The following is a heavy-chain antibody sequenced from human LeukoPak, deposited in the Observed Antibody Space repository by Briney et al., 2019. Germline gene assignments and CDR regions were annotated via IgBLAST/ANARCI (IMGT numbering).Heavy chain of an antibody. D-gene: IGHD1-26*01. CDR3: ARRGYHDYSGFDY. Sequence: NPGGSLRLSCAASGFTFSDYYMSWIRQAPGKGLEWVSAIDTSGDSTYYADSVKGRFTISRDNSKNSLYLQMKSLRAEDTALYYCARRGYHDYSGFDYWGQGTLVTVSS. J-gene: IGHJ4*02. CDR1: GFTFSDYY. CDR2: IDTSGDST. V-gene: IGHV3-11*04.